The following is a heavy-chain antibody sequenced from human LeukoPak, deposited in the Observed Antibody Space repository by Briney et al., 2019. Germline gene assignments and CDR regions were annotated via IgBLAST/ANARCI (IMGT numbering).Heavy chain of an antibody. V-gene: IGHV1-18*01. Sequence: ASVKVSCKASGYTFTNYGLSWVRQAPGQGLEWMGRISAYNGNTNYAQKFQGRVTMTTDTSTNAAYMELRSLRSDDTAVYYCARDRPDIVVVVANWFDPWGQGTLVSVSS. CDR2: ISAYNGNT. CDR3: ARDRPDIVVVVANWFDP. CDR1: GYTFTNYG. D-gene: IGHD2-15*01. J-gene: IGHJ5*02.